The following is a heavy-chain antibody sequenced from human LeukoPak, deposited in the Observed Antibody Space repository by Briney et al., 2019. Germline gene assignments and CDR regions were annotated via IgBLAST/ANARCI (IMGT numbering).Heavy chain of an antibody. J-gene: IGHJ4*02. Sequence: SETLSLTCTVSGGSISSYYWSWIRQPPGKGLEWIGYIYYSGSTNYNPSLKSRVTISVDTSKNQFSLKLSSVTAADTAVYYCARAGDTSGYYGGFDDWGQGTLVTVSS. CDR2: IYYSGST. D-gene: IGHD3-22*01. CDR1: GGSISSYY. V-gene: IGHV4-59*01. CDR3: ARAGDTSGYYGGFDD.